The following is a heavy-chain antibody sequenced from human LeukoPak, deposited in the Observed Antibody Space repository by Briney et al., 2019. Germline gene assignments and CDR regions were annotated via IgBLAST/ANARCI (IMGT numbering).Heavy chain of an antibody. CDR3: ARVGYDSSGYSNRNNWFDP. Sequence: SVKVSCKASGGTFSSYTISWVRQAPGQGLEWMGRIIPILGIANYAQKFQGRVTITADKSTSTAYMELSSLRSEDTAVYYCARVGYDSSGYSNRNNWFDPWGQGTLVTVS. D-gene: IGHD3-22*01. J-gene: IGHJ5*02. V-gene: IGHV1-69*02. CDR2: IIPILGIA. CDR1: GGTFSSYT.